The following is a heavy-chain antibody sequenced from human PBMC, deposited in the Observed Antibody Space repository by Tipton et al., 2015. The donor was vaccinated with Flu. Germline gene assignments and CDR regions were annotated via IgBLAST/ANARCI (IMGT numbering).Heavy chain of an antibody. J-gene: IGHJ5*02. CDR2: AHYRGSP. CDR1: GGSISSRTDF. CDR3: ARHVEGYSGYENGFDP. V-gene: IGHV4-39*01. Sequence: TLSLTCAVSGGSISSRTDFWVWVRQSPGKGLEWIGRAHYRGSPTINPSLKSRVAISVDTSKSQFSLRLSSVTAGDTAVYYCARHVEGYSGYENGFDPWGQGTLVIVSS. D-gene: IGHD5-12*01.